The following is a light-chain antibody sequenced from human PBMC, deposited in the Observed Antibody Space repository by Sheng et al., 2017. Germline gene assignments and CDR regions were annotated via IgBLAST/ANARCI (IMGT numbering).Light chain of an antibody. J-gene: IGKJ4*01. CDR3: QQYNNWPLT. CDR2: DAS. Sequence: EFLLTQSPDTLSLSPGETATLSCRARQAIRGNFLAWYQQRPGQSPRLLIYDASYRAADIPERFSGSGSGADFTLTINRLEPEDFAVYYCQQYNNWPLTFGGGTKVEIK. V-gene: IGKV3D-20*02. CDR1: QAIRGNF.